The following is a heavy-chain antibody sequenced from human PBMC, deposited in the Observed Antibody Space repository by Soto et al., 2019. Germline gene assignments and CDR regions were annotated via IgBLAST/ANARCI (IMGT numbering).Heavy chain of an antibody. CDR3: ARRYCSGGSCYYDY. V-gene: IGHV1-2*04. D-gene: IGHD2-15*01. CDR2: INPNSGGT. Sequence: ASVKVSCKASGYTFTGYYMHWVRQAPGQGLEWMGWINPNSGGTNYAQKFQGWVTMTRDTSISTAYMELSSLRSDDTAGYYGARRYCSGGSCYYDYWGQGTLVTVSS. CDR1: GYTFTGYY. J-gene: IGHJ4*02.